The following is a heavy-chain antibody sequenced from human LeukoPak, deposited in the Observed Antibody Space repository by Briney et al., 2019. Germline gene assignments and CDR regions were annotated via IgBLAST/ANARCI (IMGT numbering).Heavy chain of an antibody. CDR1: GFTFDDYA. Sequence: PGGSLRLSCAASGFTFDDYAMHWVRQAPGKGLEWVSGISWNSGSIGYADSVKGRFTISRDNAKNSLYLQMNSLRAEDTALYYCAKDLRSGSYWTDNWGPLFGYWGQGTLVTVSS. CDR3: AKDLRSGSYWTDNWGPLFGY. V-gene: IGHV3-9*01. J-gene: IGHJ4*02. CDR2: ISWNSGSI. D-gene: IGHD1-26*01.